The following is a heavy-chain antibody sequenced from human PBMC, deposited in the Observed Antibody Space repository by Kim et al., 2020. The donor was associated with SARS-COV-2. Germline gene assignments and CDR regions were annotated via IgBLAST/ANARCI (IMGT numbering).Heavy chain of an antibody. V-gene: IGHV4-34*01. CDR3: SRGFPSSSFYYYYYYGMDV. CDR2: INHSGST. CDR1: GGSFSGYY. Sequence: SETLSLTCAVYGGSFSGYYWSWIRQPPGKGLEWIWEINHSGSTNYNPSPKSRVTISVDTSKNQFSLKLSPVTAADTAVYYCSRGFPSSSFYYYYYYGMDVWGQGTTVTVSS. D-gene: IGHD6-13*01. J-gene: IGHJ6*02.